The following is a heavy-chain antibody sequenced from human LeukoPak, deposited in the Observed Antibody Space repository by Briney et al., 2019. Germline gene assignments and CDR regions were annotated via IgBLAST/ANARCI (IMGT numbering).Heavy chain of an antibody. CDR2: IIPIFGTA. D-gene: IGHD3-22*01. CDR3: ARETNYDSSGYYYEY. V-gene: IGHV1-69*05. J-gene: IGHJ4*02. Sequence: SVKVSCKASGGTFSSYAISWVRQAPGQGLEWMGGIIPIFGTANYAQKFQGRVTITTDESTSTAYMELSSLRSEDTAVYYCARETNYDSSGYYYEYWGQGTLVTVSS. CDR1: GGTFSSYA.